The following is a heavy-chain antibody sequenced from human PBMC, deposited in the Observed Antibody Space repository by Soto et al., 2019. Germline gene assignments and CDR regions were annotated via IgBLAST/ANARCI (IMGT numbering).Heavy chain of an antibody. J-gene: IGHJ6*03. V-gene: IGHV4-59*01. Sequence: SETLSLTCTVSGGSISTYYWSWVRQPPGKGLEWIGYVYYSGSTNYNPSLKSRVTISVDTSRNQFSLKLTSVTAADTAMYYCARGGRSAYYYYMGVWGKGTTVTVSS. CDR3: ARGGRSAYYYYMGV. CDR2: VYYSGST. CDR1: GGSISTYY.